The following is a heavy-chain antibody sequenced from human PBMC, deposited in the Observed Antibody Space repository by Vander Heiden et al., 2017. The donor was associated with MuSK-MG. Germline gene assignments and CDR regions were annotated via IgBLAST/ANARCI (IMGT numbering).Heavy chain of an antibody. J-gene: IGHJ6*01. Sequence: EPPLVESGGGLVKPGGSLSISCVASRFTSRRHSKSWVRPGPGKGLDCVSSISGKGSYIPYADSGQVRFTISRDNAKNLLYLEMNNRRDADAAVYDCARDGGSGGLDYNFGMDV. V-gene: IGHV3-21*06. CDR3: ARDGGSGGLDYNFGMDV. CDR2: ISGKGSYI. CDR1: RFTSRRHS. D-gene: IGHD1-26*01.